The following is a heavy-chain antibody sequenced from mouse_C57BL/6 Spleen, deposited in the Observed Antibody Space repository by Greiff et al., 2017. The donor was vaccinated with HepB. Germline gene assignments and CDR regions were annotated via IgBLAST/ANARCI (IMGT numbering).Heavy chain of an antibody. D-gene: IGHD2-2*01. Sequence: VQLQQSGPELVKPGASVKISCKASGYTFTDYYMNWVKQSHGKSLEWIGDINPNNGGTSYNQKFKGKATLTVDKSSSTAYMELRSLTSEDSAVYYCAIGLRAFDYWGQGTTLTVSS. CDR2: INPNNGGT. J-gene: IGHJ2*01. V-gene: IGHV1-26*01. CDR1: GYTFTDYY. CDR3: AIGLRAFDY.